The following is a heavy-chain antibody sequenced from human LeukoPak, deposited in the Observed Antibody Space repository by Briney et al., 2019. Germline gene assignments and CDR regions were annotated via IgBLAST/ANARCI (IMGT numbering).Heavy chain of an antibody. CDR2: ISGSGGST. D-gene: IGHD3-9*01. CDR3: AKALLRYFDWLLPDY. CDR1: GFTFSSYA. V-gene: IGHV3-23*01. Sequence: GGSLRLSCAASGFTFSSYAMSWVRQAPGKGLEWGSAISGSGGSTYYAASVKGRFTISRDNSKNTLYLQMNSLRAEDTAVYYCAKALLRYFDWLLPDYWGQGTLSPSPQ. J-gene: IGHJ4*02.